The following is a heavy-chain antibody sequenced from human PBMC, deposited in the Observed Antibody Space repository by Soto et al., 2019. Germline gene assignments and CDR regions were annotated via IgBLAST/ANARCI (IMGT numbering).Heavy chain of an antibody. V-gene: IGHV1-69*13. CDR3: ARGIHCGGDCYSDFDY. Sequence: SVKVSCKASGGTFSSYAISWVRQAPGQGLEWMGGIIPIFGTANYAQKFQGRVTITADESTSTAYMELSSLRSEDTAVYYCARGIHCGGDCYSDFDYWGQGTLVTVSS. J-gene: IGHJ4*02. CDR2: IIPIFGTA. CDR1: GGTFSSYA. D-gene: IGHD2-21*02.